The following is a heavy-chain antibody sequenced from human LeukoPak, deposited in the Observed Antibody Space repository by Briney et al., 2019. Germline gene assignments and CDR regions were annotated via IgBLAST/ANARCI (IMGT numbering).Heavy chain of an antibody. V-gene: IGHV4-59*08. CDR3: ARHRFPPVGYCSGGSCYSLDY. CDR1: GGSMRNYY. D-gene: IGHD2-15*01. CDR2: IYYLGDT. J-gene: IGHJ4*02. Sequence: SETLSLTCSVSGGSMRNYYWSWLRQSPGKGLEWIGFIYYLGDTKYNPSLKSRVIISVDTSNNQFSLYLSSVTAADTAVYYCARHRFPPVGYCSGGSCYSLDYWGQGTLVTVSS.